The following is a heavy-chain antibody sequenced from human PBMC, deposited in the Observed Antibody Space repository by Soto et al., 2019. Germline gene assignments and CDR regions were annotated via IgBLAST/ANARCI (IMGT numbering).Heavy chain of an antibody. J-gene: IGHJ6*02. V-gene: IGHV1-69*06. CDR2: IIPIFGTA. CDR3: ARAVGVRGINYYYYYGMDV. Sequence: ASVKVSCKASGYTFTSYYMHWVRQAPGQGLEWMGGIIPIFGTANYAQKFQGRVTITADKSTSTAYMELSSLRSEDTAVYYCARAVGVRGINYYYYYGMDVWGQGTTVTVSS. D-gene: IGHD3-10*01. CDR1: GYTFTSYY.